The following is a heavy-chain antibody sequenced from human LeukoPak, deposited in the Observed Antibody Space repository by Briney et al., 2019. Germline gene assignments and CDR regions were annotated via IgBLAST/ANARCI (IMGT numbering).Heavy chain of an antibody. CDR2: INHSGST. J-gene: IGHJ4*02. CDR3: ARGINGRYQLLSPPSRYFDY. V-gene: IGHV4-34*01. D-gene: IGHD2-2*01. CDR1: GGSFSGYY. Sequence: SETLSLTCAVYGGSFSGYYWSWIRQPPGKGLEWIGEINHSGSTNYNPSLKSRVTISVDTSKNQFSLKLSSVTAADTAVYYCARGINGRYQLLSPPSRYFDYWGQGTLVTVSS.